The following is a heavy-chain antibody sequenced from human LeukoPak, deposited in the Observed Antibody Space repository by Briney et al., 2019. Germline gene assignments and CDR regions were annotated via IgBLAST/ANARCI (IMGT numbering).Heavy chain of an antibody. J-gene: IGHJ4*02. CDR1: GDKFSTYW. CDR3: ARQDSGYDLYYFDY. CDR2: IYLGDSDT. D-gene: IGHD5-12*01. V-gene: IGHV5-51*01. Sequence: GESLKISCKGIGDKFSTYWIGWVRQMPGKGLEWMGSIYLGDSDTRYSPSFQGRVSLSADKSISTAYLQWSSLKASDTAMYYCARQDSGYDLYYFDYWGQGTLVTVSS.